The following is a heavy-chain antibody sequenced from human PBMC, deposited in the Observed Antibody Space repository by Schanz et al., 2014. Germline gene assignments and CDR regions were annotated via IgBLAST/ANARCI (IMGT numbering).Heavy chain of an antibody. V-gene: IGHV3-64*01. J-gene: IGHJ4*02. D-gene: IGHD6-19*01. CDR2: INSNGGST. CDR1: GFTFSNYA. Sequence: VQVVESGGGSVKPGGSLRLSCAASGFTFSNYAMNWVRQAPGKGLEYVSTINSNGGSTYYANSVKGRFSISRDNSKTTLYLQIGSLRADDMAVYYCARGRAVAGTGYFDYWGQGTLVTVSS. CDR3: ARGRAVAGTGYFDY.